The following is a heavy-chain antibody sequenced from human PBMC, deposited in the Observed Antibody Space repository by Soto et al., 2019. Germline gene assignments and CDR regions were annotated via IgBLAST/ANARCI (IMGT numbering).Heavy chain of an antibody. CDR3: ARDRGSYGVWSYYYYGMDV. J-gene: IGHJ6*02. Sequence: ASVKVSCKASGYTFTSYAMHWVRQAPGQRLEWMGWINAGNGNTKYSQKFQGRVTITRDTSASTAYMELSSLRSEDTAVYYCARDRGSYGVWSYYYYGMDVWGQGTTVTVSS. CDR2: INAGNGNT. CDR1: GYTFTSYA. D-gene: IGHD3-10*01. V-gene: IGHV1-3*01.